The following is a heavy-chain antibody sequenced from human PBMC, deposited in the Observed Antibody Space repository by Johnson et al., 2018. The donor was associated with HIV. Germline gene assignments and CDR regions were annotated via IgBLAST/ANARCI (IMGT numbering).Heavy chain of an antibody. V-gene: IGHV3-30*04. Sequence: QMMLVESGGGVVQPEMSLRLACAASGFTFSSYPMHWVRQAPGKGLEWVAVISYDGSNKYYADSVKGRFTISRDNSKNTLYLQMNSLRAEDTAVYYCARERRPWGPDAFDIWGQGTMVTVSS. CDR2: ISYDGSNK. CDR3: ARERRPWGPDAFDI. CDR1: GFTFSSYP. J-gene: IGHJ3*02. D-gene: IGHD3-16*01.